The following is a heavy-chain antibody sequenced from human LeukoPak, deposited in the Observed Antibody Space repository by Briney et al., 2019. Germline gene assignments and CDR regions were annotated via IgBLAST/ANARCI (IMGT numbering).Heavy chain of an antibody. CDR3: ARVLLWFGSAGWFDP. V-gene: IGHV3-48*03. CDR2: ISSSGSTI. CDR1: GFTFSSYE. J-gene: IGHJ5*02. D-gene: IGHD3-10*01. Sequence: PGGSLRLSCAASGFTFSSYEMNWVRQAPGKGLEWVSYISSSGSTIYYADSAKGRFTISRDNAKNSLYLQMNSLRAEDTAVYYCARVLLWFGSAGWFDPWGQGTPVTVSS.